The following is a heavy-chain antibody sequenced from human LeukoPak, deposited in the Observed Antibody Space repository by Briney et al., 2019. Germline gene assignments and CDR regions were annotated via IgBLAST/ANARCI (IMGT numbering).Heavy chain of an antibody. J-gene: IGHJ4*02. Sequence: SETLSLTCTVSGGSISSYYWSWIRQPPGKGLEWIGYIHYSGGTNYNPSLKSRVTISVDTSKNQFSLKLTSVTAADTAVYYCARGVEPLAANTLAYWGQGTLVTVSS. CDR1: GGSISSYY. V-gene: IGHV4-59*01. CDR3: ARGVEPLAANTLAY. CDR2: IHYSGGT. D-gene: IGHD1-14*01.